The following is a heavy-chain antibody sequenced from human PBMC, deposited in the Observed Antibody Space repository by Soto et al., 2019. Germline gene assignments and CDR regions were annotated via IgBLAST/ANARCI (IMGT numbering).Heavy chain of an antibody. Sequence: GGSLRLSCTASGFTFSSHAMTWVRQAPGKGLEWVSGLSDSGDSIYYADSVKGRFTIYRDNSMNTLYLQMNTLRVEDTAVYYCAKVSSSWYAGFGALWGQGTLVTVSS. CDR3: AKVSSSWYAGFGAL. V-gene: IGHV3-23*01. CDR1: GFTFSSHA. CDR2: LSDSGDSI. D-gene: IGHD6-13*01. J-gene: IGHJ4*02.